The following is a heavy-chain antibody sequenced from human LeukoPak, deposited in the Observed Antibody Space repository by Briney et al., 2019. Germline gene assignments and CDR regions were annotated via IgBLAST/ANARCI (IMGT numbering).Heavy chain of an antibody. J-gene: IGHJ4*02. D-gene: IGHD6-13*01. Sequence: ASVKVASKASGYTFTGEYMHWVGQAPGQGLEWMGWINSNIGGTNYAQKFQGRVTMTSDTSISTAYMEVSRLRSDDTDVYYCARDSFTVAATDYWGQGTLVTVSS. CDR3: ARDSFTVAATDY. CDR1: GYTFTGEY. V-gene: IGHV1-2*02. CDR2: INSNIGGT.